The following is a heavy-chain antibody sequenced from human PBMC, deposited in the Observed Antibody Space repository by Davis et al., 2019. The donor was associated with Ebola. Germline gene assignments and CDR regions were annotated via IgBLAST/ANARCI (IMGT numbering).Heavy chain of an antibody. CDR3: VKDRDNYDFWSGYKYYYYYYMDV. Sequence: GESLKISCAASGFTVSSNYMSWVRQAPGKGLEWVSVIYSGGSTYYADSVKGRFTISRDNSKNTLYLQMSSLRAEDTAVYYCVKDRDNYDFWSGYKYYYYYYMDVWGKGTTVTVSS. CDR2: IYSGGST. V-gene: IGHV3-53*05. J-gene: IGHJ6*03. D-gene: IGHD3-3*01. CDR1: GFTVSSNY.